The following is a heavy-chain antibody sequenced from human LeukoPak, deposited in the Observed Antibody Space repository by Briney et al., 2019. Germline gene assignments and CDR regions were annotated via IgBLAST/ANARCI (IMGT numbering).Heavy chain of an antibody. CDR3: AKVGDRRIVVVVAAIDF. J-gene: IGHJ4*02. Sequence: GGSLRLSCAASGFTFSSYAMSWVRQAPGKGLEWVSAISGSGGSTYYADSVKGRFTISRDNSKNTLYLQMNSLRAEDTAVYYCAKVGDRRIVVVVAAIDFWGQGTLVTVSS. CDR1: GFTFSSYA. CDR2: ISGSGGST. V-gene: IGHV3-23*01. D-gene: IGHD2-15*01.